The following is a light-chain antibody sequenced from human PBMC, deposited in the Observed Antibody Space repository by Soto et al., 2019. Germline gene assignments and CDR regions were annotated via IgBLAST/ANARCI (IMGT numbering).Light chain of an antibody. CDR3: QSYDSSLSGYVV. CDR2: GNS. J-gene: IGLJ2*01. CDR1: SSNIGAGYD. V-gene: IGLV1-40*01. Sequence: QSVLTQPPSVSGAPGQRVTISCTGSSSNIGAGYDVPWYQQLPGTAPKLLIYGNSNRPSGVPDRFSGSKSGTSASLAITGLQAEDEADYRCQSYDSSLSGYVVFGGGTKLTVL.